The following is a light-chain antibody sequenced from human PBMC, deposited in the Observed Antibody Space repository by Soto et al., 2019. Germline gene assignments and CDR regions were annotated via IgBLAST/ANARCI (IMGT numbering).Light chain of an antibody. CDR1: QTISTW. CDR3: RQYNSYSWT. Sequence: DIQMTQSPSTLSASVGDRVTITCRASQTISTWLAWYQQKPGKAPKLLIYKASSLESGVPSRFSGSGSGTEFTLTISSLQPDDFATYYCRQYNSYSWTFGQGTKVDI. J-gene: IGKJ1*01. CDR2: KAS. V-gene: IGKV1-5*03.